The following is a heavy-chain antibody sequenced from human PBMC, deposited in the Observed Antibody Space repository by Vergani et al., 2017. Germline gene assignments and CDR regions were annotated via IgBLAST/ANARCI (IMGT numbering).Heavy chain of an antibody. V-gene: IGHV3-23*01. CDR1: GFTFNHYA. CDR2: ISGSGGST. J-gene: IGHJ6*01. D-gene: IGHD5-12*01. Sequence: EVQLLESGGDLVQPGGSLRLSCAASGFTFNHYAMNWVRQAPGKGLEWVSGISGSGGSTYYAGSVKGRFTISSDSSKNTMYLQMNSLSAGDTAVYDCAKANPRNSGYDYLYDYHALDVWGQGTTVTVSS. CDR3: AKANPRNSGYDYLYDYHALDV.